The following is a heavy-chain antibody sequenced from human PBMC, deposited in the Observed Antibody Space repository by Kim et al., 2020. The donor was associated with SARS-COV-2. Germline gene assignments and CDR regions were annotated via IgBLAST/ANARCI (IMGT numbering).Heavy chain of an antibody. D-gene: IGHD1-7*01. CDR2: NT. V-gene: IGHV1-3*01. J-gene: IGHJ5*02. Sequence: NTKYSQKFQGRVTITRDTSASTAYMELSSLRSEDTAVYYCARAQSGTLEPWGQGTLVTVSS. CDR3: ARAQSGTLEP.